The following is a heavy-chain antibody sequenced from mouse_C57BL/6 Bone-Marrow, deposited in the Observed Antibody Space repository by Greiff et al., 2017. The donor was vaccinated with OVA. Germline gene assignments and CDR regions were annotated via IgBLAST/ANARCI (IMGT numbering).Heavy chain of an antibody. CDR3: ARRGSRGAWFAY. D-gene: IGHD1-1*01. Sequence: EVQLQQSEPELVKPGASVKTSCKASGYTFTDYYMNWVKQSHGKSLEWIGDINPNNGGTSYNQKFKGKATLTVDKSSSTAYMELRSLTSEDSAVYYCARRGSRGAWFAYWGQGTLVTVSA. CDR1: GYTFTDYY. V-gene: IGHV1-26*01. J-gene: IGHJ3*01. CDR2: INPNNGGT.